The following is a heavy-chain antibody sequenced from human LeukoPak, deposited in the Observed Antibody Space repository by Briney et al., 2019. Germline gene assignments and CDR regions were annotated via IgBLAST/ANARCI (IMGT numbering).Heavy chain of an antibody. CDR1: GGTFSSYA. CDR3: ASGLYDSSGSNDY. Sequence: SVKVSCKASGGTFSSYAISWGRQAPGQRLEWMGRIIPIFGTANYAQKFQGRVTITTDESTSTAYMELSSLRSEDTAVYYCASGLYDSSGSNDYWGQGTLVIVSS. V-gene: IGHV1-69*05. CDR2: IIPIFGTA. J-gene: IGHJ4*02. D-gene: IGHD3-22*01.